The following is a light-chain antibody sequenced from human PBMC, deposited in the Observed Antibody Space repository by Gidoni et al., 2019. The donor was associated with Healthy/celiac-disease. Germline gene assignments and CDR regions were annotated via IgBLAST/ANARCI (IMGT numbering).Light chain of an antibody. CDR1: QSVSSY. J-gene: IGKJ3*01. Sequence: VLTQSPATLSLSPGERATLSCRASQSVSSYLAWYQQKPGQAPRLLIYDASNRATGIPARFSGSGSGTDFTLTISSLEPEDFAVYYCQQRSNWLFTFGPGTKVDIK. CDR3: QQRSNWLFT. CDR2: DAS. V-gene: IGKV3-11*01.